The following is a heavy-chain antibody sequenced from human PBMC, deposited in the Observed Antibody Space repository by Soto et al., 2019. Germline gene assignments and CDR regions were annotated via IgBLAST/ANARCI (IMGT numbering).Heavy chain of an antibody. CDR2: ISASGGST. V-gene: IGHV3-23*01. J-gene: IGHJ5*02. CDR3: AKDPRVSFDP. Sequence: PGGSLRLSCAASGSTFSTFAMSWVRQAPGKGLEWVSAISASGGSTYYADSVKGRFTISRDNSNNTLYLQMNSLRVEDTAVYYCAKDPRVSFDPWGQGTLVTVSS. CDR1: GSTFSTFA.